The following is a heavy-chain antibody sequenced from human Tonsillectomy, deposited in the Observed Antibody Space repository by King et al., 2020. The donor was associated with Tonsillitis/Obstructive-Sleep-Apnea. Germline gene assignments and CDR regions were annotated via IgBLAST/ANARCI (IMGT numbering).Heavy chain of an antibody. V-gene: IGHV1-46*01. Sequence: QLVQSGAEVKKPGASVKVSCKASGYTFTTYYMHWVRQAPGQGLEWMGIINPSGGSTSYAQTFQGRVTMTRDTSTSTVYMELSSLGSEDTAVYYCARGGSDYGDYGGFDYWGQGTLVTVSS. CDR1: GYTFTTYY. CDR3: ARGGSDYGDYGGFDY. J-gene: IGHJ4*02. CDR2: INPSGGST. D-gene: IGHD4-17*01.